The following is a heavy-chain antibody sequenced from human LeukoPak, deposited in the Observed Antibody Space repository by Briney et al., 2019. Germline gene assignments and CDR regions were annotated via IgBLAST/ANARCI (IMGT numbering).Heavy chain of an antibody. CDR1: GFSVSTNY. CDR3: AREGSGYTYGYNDAFDL. D-gene: IGHD5-18*01. V-gene: IGHV3-53*01. CDR2: IYSGDNT. Sequence: GGSLRLSSAASGFSVSTNYMSWVRHAPGTGLEWVSVIYSGDNTYYADSVRGRFTISRDNSENTLYLQMSSLRADDTAVYFCAREGSGYTYGYNDAFDLWGQGTMVTVSS. J-gene: IGHJ3*01.